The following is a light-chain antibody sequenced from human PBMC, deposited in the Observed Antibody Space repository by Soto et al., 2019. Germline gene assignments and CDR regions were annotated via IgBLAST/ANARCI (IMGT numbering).Light chain of an antibody. CDR2: ENN. J-gene: IGLJ2*01. CDR1: SGSIASND. CDR3: QSYDSSTVV. V-gene: IGLV6-57*04. Sequence: NFMLTQPHSVSESPGKRVTISCTRSSGSIASNDVQWYQQRPGSAPTTVIYENNQRPSGVPDRFSGSTDGSSNSASLTISGLQTEDEADYYCQSYDSSTVVFGGGTKLTVL.